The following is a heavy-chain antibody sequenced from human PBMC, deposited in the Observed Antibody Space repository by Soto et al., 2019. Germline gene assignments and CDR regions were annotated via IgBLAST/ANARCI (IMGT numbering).Heavy chain of an antibody. D-gene: IGHD5-12*01. CDR2: INHSGST. J-gene: IGHJ4*02. CDR3: ARGVATVVTSYFDY. CDR1: GGSFSGYY. Sequence: PSETLSLTCAVYGGSFSGYYWTWIRQPPGTGLEWIGEINHSGSTNYNPSLKSRVTISVDTSKNQFSLKLSSVTAADTAVYYCARGVATVVTSYFDYWGQGTLVTVSS. V-gene: IGHV4-34*01.